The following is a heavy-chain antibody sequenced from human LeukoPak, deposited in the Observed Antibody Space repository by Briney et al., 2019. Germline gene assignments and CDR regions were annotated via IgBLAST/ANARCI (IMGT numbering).Heavy chain of an antibody. CDR1: GFTFSSYA. CDR2: ISGSGGST. D-gene: IGHD1-26*01. V-gene: IGHV3-23*01. J-gene: IGHJ6*03. CDR3: AREEWELGFLGSRYYYYYMDV. Sequence: PGGSLRLSCAASGFTFSSYAMSWVRQAPGKGLEWVSAISGSGGSTYYADSVKGRFTISRDNAKNSLYLQMNSLRAEDTAVYYCAREEWELGFLGSRYYYYYMDVWGKGTTVTISS.